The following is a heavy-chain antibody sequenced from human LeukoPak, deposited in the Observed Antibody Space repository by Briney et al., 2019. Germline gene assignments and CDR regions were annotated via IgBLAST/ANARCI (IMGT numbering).Heavy chain of an antibody. CDR1: GFTFSNAW. Sequence: SGGSLRLSCAASGFTFSNAWMSWVRQAPGKGLEWVGRIKSKTDGGTTDYAAPVKGRFTISRDDSKNTLYLQMNSLKTEDTAVYYCTTDPLYHSSSWYVDAFDIWGQGTMVTVSS. V-gene: IGHV3-15*01. CDR3: TTDPLYHSSSWYVDAFDI. CDR2: IKSKTDGGTT. J-gene: IGHJ3*02. D-gene: IGHD6-13*01.